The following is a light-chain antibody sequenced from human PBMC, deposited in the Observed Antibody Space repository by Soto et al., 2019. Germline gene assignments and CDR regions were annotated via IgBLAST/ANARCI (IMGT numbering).Light chain of an antibody. V-gene: IGKV1-12*01. CDR2: AAS. CDR3: QQANSFPHT. Sequence: EIPMTQSPASVSASVGDSVTITCCASQGISSWLAWYQQKPGKGPKLLIYAASSWQSGVPSRFSGSGSGTDFTLTISSLQPEDFATYYCQQANSFPHTFGQGTKLEIK. J-gene: IGKJ2*01. CDR1: QGISSW.